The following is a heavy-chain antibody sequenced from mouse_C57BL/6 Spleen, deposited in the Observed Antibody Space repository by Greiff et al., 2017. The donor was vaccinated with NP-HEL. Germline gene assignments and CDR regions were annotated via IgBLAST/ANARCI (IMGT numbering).Heavy chain of an antibody. J-gene: IGHJ4*01. CDR1: GYTFTDYY. CDR3: ARMSNYGAMDY. V-gene: IGHV1-19*01. D-gene: IGHD2-5*01. CDR2: INPYNGGT. Sequence: EVQLQQSGPVLVKPGASVKMSCKASGYTFTDYYMNWVKQSHGKSLEWIGVINPYNGGTSYNQKFKGKATLTVDKSSSTAYMELNSLTSEDSAVYYCARMSNYGAMDYWGQGTSVTVSS.